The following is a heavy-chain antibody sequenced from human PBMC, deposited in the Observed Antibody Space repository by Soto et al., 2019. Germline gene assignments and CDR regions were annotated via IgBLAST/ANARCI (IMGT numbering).Heavy chain of an antibody. CDR1: GFTFSSYG. D-gene: IGHD3-9*01. CDR3: AKEVPVEDWYYFDY. CDR2: ISYDGSNK. J-gene: IGHJ4*02. Sequence: QVQLVESGGGVVQPGRSLRLSCAASGFTFSSYGMHWVRQAPGKGLEWVAVISYDGSNKYYADSVKGRFTISRDNSKNTLYLRMNRLRAEETAVYYFAKEVPVEDWYYFDYWGQGTLVTVSS. V-gene: IGHV3-30*18.